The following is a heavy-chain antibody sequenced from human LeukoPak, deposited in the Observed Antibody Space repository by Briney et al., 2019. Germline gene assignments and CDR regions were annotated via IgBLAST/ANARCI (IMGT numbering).Heavy chain of an antibody. CDR1: GGSISSYY. CDR2: IYYSGST. CDR3: ARSRSSGSSLRAFDI. D-gene: IGHD6-6*01. V-gene: IGHV4-59*01. J-gene: IGHJ3*02. Sequence: SETLSLTCTVSGGSISSYYWSWIRQPPGKGLEWIGYIYYSGSTNYNPSLKSRVTISVDTSKNQFSLKLSSVTAADTAVYYCARSRSSGSSLRAFDIWGQGTMVTVSS.